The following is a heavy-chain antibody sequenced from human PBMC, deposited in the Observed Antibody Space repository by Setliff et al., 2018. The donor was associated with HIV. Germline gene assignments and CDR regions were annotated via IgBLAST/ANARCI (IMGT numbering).Heavy chain of an antibody. CDR1: GGSFSGYY. CDR2: INHSGST. J-gene: IGHJ6*02. V-gene: IGHV4-34*01. CDR3: AHIAARPVRYYHYGMDV. D-gene: IGHD6-6*01. Sequence: ETLSLTCAVYGGSFSGYYWSWIRQPPGKGLEWIGEINHSGSTNYNPSLKSRVTISVDTSKNQFSLKLSSVTAADTAVYYCAHIAARPVRYYHYGMDVWGQGTTVTVSS.